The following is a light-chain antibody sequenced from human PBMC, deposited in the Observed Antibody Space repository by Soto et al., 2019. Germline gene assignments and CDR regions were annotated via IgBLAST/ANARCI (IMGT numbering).Light chain of an antibody. Sequence: QSVLTQPPSASGSPGQSVTISCTGTSSDVGGYNYVSWYQQHPGKAPKLMIYEVSKRPSGVPDRFSGSKSGNTASLTVSGLQAEDEADYYCSSYAGSNNFWVFGGGTKLTAL. V-gene: IGLV2-8*01. J-gene: IGLJ3*02. CDR2: EVS. CDR1: SSDVGGYNY. CDR3: SSYAGSNNFWV.